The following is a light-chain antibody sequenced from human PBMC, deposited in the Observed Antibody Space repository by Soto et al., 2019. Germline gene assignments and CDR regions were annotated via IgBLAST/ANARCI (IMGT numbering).Light chain of an antibody. J-gene: IGKJ4*01. V-gene: IGKV3-11*01. CDR2: DAS. CDR3: QKRSNWPPNT. Sequence: EIVLTQSPATLSLSPGERATLSCRASQSVSSYLAWYQQKPGRAPRLLIYDASNRATGIPARFSGSGSGTDFPLTISSLEPEDFAVYYCQKRSNWPPNTFGGGTKVEIK. CDR1: QSVSSY.